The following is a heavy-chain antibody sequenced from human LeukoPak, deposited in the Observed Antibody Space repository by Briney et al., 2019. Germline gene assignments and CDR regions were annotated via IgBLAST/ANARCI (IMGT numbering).Heavy chain of an antibody. CDR2: ISPYSAYT. Sequence: ASVKVSCKASGDSTNTYGVAWVRQAPGQGLEWIRWISPYSAYTKYADALQGRVTMTTDTSTTTSYMELRSLRSDDTAVYFCANVAKGRYFFYYMDAWGKGTTVTVS. V-gene: IGHV1-18*04. CDR3: ANVAKGRYFFYYMDA. CDR1: GDSTNTYG. J-gene: IGHJ6*03.